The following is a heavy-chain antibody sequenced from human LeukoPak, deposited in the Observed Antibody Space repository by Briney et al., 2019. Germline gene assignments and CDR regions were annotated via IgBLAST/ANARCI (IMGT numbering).Heavy chain of an antibody. Sequence: GGSLRLSCAASGFTFSSYWMSWVRQAPGKGLEWVSFIYSDNTHYSDSVKGRFTISRDDSKNTLYLQMNSLRAEDTAVYYCARRAGAYSHPYDYWGQGTLVTVSS. D-gene: IGHD4/OR15-4a*01. V-gene: IGHV3-53*01. CDR1: GFTFSSYW. CDR3: ARRAGAYSHPYDY. J-gene: IGHJ4*02. CDR2: IYSDNT.